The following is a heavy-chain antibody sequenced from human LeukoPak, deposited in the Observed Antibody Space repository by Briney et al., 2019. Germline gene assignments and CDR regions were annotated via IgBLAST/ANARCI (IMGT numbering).Heavy chain of an antibody. J-gene: IGHJ4*02. Sequence: SETLSLTCTVSGGSISSSSYYWGWIRQPPGKGLEWIGYIYCSGSTNYNPSLKSRVTISVDTSKNQFSLKLSSVTAADTAVYYCAREGSGSSWYYTAYYFDYWGQGTLVTVSS. CDR2: IYCSGST. CDR3: AREGSGSSWYYTAYYFDY. V-gene: IGHV4-61*01. D-gene: IGHD6-13*01. CDR1: GGSISSSSYY.